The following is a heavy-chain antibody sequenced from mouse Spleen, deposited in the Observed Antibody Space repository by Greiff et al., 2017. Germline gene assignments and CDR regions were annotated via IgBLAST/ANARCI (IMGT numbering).Heavy chain of an antibody. CDR1: GYTFTSYY. V-gene: IGHV14-4*02. CDR2: IDPENGDT. CDR3: NAFPGAMDY. J-gene: IGHJ4*01. Sequence: VQLQQSGAELVRPGASVKLSCKASGYTFTSYYMHWVKQRPEQGLEWIGWIDPENGDTEYAPKFQGKATMTADTSSNTAYLQLSSLTSEDTAVYYCNAFPGAMDYWGQGTSVTVSS.